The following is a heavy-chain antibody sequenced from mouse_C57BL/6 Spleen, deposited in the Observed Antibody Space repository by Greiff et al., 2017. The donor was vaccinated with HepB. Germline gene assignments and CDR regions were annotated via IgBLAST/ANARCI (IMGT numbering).Heavy chain of an antibody. V-gene: IGHV1-42*01. CDR2: IYPGSGST. D-gene: IGHD2-1*01. Sequence: VQLQQSGPELVKPGASVKLSCKASGYSFTGYYIHWVKQSPGQGLEWIGEIYPGSGSTTYNKKFKGKATLTVDNSSNTAYMQLKSLKSEDSAVYYCARRTICYGNHYAMDYWGQGTSVTVSS. CDR3: ARRTICYGNHYAMDY. CDR1: GYSFTGYY. J-gene: IGHJ4*01.